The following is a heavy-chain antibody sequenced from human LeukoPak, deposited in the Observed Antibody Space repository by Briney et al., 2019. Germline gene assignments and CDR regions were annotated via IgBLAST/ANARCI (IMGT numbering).Heavy chain of an antibody. V-gene: IGHV1-18*01. CDR1: GYAFSFYG. J-gene: IGHJ6*02. Sequence: ASVKVSCKASGYAFSFYGINWVRQAPGQGLEWMGWISAYNGNTNYAQKLQGRVTMTTDTSTSTAYMELRSLRSEDTAVYYCARVPRLVVVVLAAMAVRYYYYYGMDVWGQGTTVTVSS. CDR3: ARVPRLVVVVLAAMAVRYYYYYGMDV. D-gene: IGHD2-2*01. CDR2: ISAYNGNT.